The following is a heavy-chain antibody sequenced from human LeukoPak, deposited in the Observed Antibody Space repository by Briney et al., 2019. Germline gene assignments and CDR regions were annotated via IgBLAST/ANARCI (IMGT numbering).Heavy chain of an antibody. CDR2: ISHDGSNK. Sequence: PGGSLRLSCAASGFTFSSYGMHWVRQAPGKGLEWVAVISHDGSNKYYADSVKGRFTISRDNSKNTLYLQMNSLRAEDTAVYYCAKTPILFNYYGMDVWGQGTTVTVSS. J-gene: IGHJ6*02. CDR1: GFTFSSYG. CDR3: AKTPILFNYYGMDV. V-gene: IGHV3-30*18. D-gene: IGHD2-15*01.